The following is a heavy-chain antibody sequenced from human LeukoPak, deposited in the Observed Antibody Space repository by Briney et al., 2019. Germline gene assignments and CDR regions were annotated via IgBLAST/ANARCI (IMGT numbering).Heavy chain of an antibody. Sequence: GGSLRLSCAASGFTVSSNYMSWVRQAPGKGLEWVSVIYSGGSTYYADSVKGRFTISRDNSKNTLYLQMNSLRAEDTAVYYCARDALGVRTYYMDVWGKGTTVTISS. V-gene: IGHV3-66*01. J-gene: IGHJ6*03. CDR3: ARDALGVRTYYMDV. CDR1: GFTVSSNY. D-gene: IGHD1-26*01. CDR2: IYSGGST.